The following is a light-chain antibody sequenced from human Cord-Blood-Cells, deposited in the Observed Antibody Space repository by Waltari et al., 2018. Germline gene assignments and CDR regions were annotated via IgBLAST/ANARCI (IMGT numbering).Light chain of an antibody. CDR3: QQYYSTPYT. CDR2: WAS. J-gene: IGKJ2*01. CDR1: QSVLYSSNNKND. V-gene: IGKV4-1*01. Sequence: DIVMTQSPDSLAVSLGERATINCKSSQSVLYSSNNKNDLAWYQQKPGQHPKLLIYWASTRDSGVPDRFSGSGSGTDFTLTISSLQAEDVAVYYCQQYYSTPYTFGQGTKLEIK.